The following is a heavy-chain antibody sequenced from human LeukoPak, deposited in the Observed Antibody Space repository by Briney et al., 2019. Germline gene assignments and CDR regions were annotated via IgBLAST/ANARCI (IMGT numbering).Heavy chain of an antibody. CDR3: ARGGDYGDNRFDP. D-gene: IGHD4-17*01. Sequence: SETLSLTCAVYGGSFSGYYWSWIRQPPGKGLEWIGEINHSGSTNYNPSLKSRVTISVDTSKNQFSLKLSSVTAADTAVYYCARGGDYGDNRFDPWGQGTLVTVSS. CDR2: INHSGST. J-gene: IGHJ5*02. V-gene: IGHV4-34*01. CDR1: GGSFSGYY.